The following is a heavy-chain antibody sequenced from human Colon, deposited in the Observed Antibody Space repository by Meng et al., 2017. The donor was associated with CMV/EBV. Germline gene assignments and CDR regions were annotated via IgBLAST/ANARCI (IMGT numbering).Heavy chain of an antibody. Sequence: SLKISCAASGFTFDDYAMHWVRQAPGKGLEWVSGISWNGDTIDYADSVKGRFTISRDNAKKSLYLQMNSLRAEDTALYYCAKDSGMYIFLPFDHWGQGTLVTVSS. J-gene: IGHJ4*02. D-gene: IGHD3-3*02. V-gene: IGHV3-9*01. CDR1: GFTFDDYA. CDR3: AKDSGMYIFLPFDH. CDR2: ISWNGDTI.